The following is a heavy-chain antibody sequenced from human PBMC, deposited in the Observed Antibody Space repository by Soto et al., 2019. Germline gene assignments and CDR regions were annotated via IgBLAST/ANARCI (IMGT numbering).Heavy chain of an antibody. D-gene: IGHD6-6*01. V-gene: IGHV3-64*01. CDR3: ARGDDFVPFDY. J-gene: IGHJ4*02. CDR2: IRTNGGST. CDR1: GFIFSAYP. Sequence: EVQLVESGGGLVQPGGSLRLSCAASGFIFSAYPMHWVRQAPGKGLEYVSAIRTNGGSTYYANSVKGRFTISRDNSKNTLNLQTGSLRAADMAIYYCARGDDFVPFDYWGQGTVVTVSS.